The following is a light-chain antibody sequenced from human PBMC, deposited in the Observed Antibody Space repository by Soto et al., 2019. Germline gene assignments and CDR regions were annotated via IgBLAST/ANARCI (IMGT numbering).Light chain of an antibody. V-gene: IGKV3-15*01. Sequence: EIVLTQSPGTLSLSPGERATFSCRASQSVSSYLAWYQQKPGQAPRLLMYAASARATGIPARFSGSGSGTEFTLTISSLQSEDFAVYYCQQYDNWPPITFGQGTRLEIK. CDR1: QSVSSY. CDR3: QQYDNWPPIT. J-gene: IGKJ5*01. CDR2: AAS.